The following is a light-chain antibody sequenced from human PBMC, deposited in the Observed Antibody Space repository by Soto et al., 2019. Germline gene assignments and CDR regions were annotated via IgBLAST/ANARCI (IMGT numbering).Light chain of an antibody. CDR1: ISDVGGYNH. Sequence: QSALTQPPSVSGSPGQSVTISCAGSISDVGGYNHVSWYQQHPGKAPKLLIYEVTKRPSGVPARFSGSKSGNTASLTVSGLQGDDEADYYCSSYAGTNNVIFGGGTKLTVL. V-gene: IGLV2-8*01. CDR2: EVT. CDR3: SSYAGTNNVI. J-gene: IGLJ2*01.